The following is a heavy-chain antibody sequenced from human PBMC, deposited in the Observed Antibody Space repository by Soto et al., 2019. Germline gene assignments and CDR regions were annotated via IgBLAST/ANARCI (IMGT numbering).Heavy chain of an antibody. V-gene: IGHV4-59*01. J-gene: IGHJ4*02. D-gene: IGHD2-15*01. CDR2: IYYSGST. Sequence: SETLSLTCTVSGGSLSSYYWSWIRQPPGKGLEWIGYIYYSGSTNYNPSLKSRVTISVDTSKNQFSLKLSSVTAADTAVYYCAGGLYCSGGSCYSRYFDYWGQGTLVTVSS. CDR1: GGSLSSYY. CDR3: AGGLYCSGGSCYSRYFDY.